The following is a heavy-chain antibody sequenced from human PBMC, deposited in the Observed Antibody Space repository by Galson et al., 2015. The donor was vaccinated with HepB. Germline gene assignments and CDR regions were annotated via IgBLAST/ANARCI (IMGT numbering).Heavy chain of an antibody. D-gene: IGHD2-2*01. V-gene: IGHV3-64D*06. CDR3: VKEGGSYLFDY. CDR2: ISSNGGST. J-gene: IGHJ4*02. Sequence: SLRLSCAASGFTFSSYAMHWVRQAPGKGLEYVSAISSNGGSTYYADSVKGRFTISRDNSKNTLYLRMSSLRAEDTAVYYCVKEGGSYLFDYWGQGTLVTVSS. CDR1: GFTFSSYA.